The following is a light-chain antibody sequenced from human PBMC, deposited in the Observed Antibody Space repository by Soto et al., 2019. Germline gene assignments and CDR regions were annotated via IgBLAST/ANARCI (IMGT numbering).Light chain of an antibody. CDR1: SRDVGSYNR. CDR2: EVS. Sequence: QSALTQPASVSGSPGQSITISCTGGSRDVGSYNRVSWYRQYPGKAPQLMIYEVSYRPSGVSNRFSGSKSGNTASLTISGLQAEDEAEYFCSSLTTSETWVIGGGTKLTVL. J-gene: IGLJ3*02. V-gene: IGLV2-14*02. CDR3: SSLTTSETWV.